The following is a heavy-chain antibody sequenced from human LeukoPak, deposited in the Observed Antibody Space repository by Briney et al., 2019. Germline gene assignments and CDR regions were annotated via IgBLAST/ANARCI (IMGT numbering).Heavy chain of an antibody. CDR2: ISYSGST. CDR3: VRGADV. J-gene: IGHJ6*02. CDR1: GGSLNSGAYY. V-gene: IGHV4-30-4*08. Sequence: SQTLSLTCSVFGGSLNSGAYYWSWVRQHPGKGLEWIGYISYSGSTYYNPSLKSRISISADTSKNQFSLKLSSATATDTAVYYCVRGADVWGQGTTVTVSS.